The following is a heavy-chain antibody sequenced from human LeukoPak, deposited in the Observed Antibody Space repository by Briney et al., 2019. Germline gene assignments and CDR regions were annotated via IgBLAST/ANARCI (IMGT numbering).Heavy chain of an antibody. CDR1: GMTFDDYA. Sequence: PGGSLRLSCAASGMTFDDYAMHWVPRAPGKGLEWVSLISGDGGSTYYADSVKGRFTISRDNSKNSLYLQMTNLRTEDTALYYCAKGFSVLASNHYFYYYGMDVWGQGTTVTVSS. V-gene: IGHV3-43*02. CDR2: ISGDGGST. CDR3: AKGFSVLASNHYFYYYGMDV. J-gene: IGHJ6*02. D-gene: IGHD3-3*01.